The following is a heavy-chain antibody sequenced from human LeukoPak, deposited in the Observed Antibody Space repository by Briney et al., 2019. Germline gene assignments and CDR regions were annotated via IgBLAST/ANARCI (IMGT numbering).Heavy chain of an antibody. V-gene: IGHV3-9*01. D-gene: IGHD6-6*01. Sequence: PGRSLRLSCAASGFIFDDYATHWVRQAPGKGLEWVSGISWNSGSIGYADSVKGRFTISRDNAKNSLYLQMNSLRAEDTALYYCAKDRDYSSSGASVDYWGQGTLVTVSS. CDR1: GFIFDDYA. J-gene: IGHJ4*02. CDR3: AKDRDYSSSGASVDY. CDR2: ISWNSGSI.